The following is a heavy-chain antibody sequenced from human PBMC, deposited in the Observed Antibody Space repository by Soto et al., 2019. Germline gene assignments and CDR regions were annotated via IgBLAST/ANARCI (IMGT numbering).Heavy chain of an antibody. D-gene: IGHD1-26*01. CDR1: GGTFSSYA. V-gene: IGHV1-69*13. Sequence: SVKVSLKASGGTFSSYAISWVRQAPGQGLEWMGGIIPIFGTANYAQKFQGRVTITADESTSTAYMELSSLRSEDTAVYYCASEGAKQDYYGMGVWGQGTTVTVSS. CDR3: ASEGAKQDYYGMGV. CDR2: IIPIFGTA. J-gene: IGHJ6*02.